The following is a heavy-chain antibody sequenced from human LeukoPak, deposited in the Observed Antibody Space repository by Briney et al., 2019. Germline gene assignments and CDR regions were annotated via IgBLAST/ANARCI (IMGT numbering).Heavy chain of an antibody. CDR2: ISYDGSNK. Sequence: PGRSLRLSCAASGFTFSSYAMHWDRQAPGKGLEWVAVISYDGSNKYYADSVKGRFTISRDNSKNTLYLQMNSLRAEDTAVYYCARAITMIVGGDDAFDIWGQGTMVTVSS. J-gene: IGHJ3*02. CDR3: ARAITMIVGGDDAFDI. CDR1: GFTFSSYA. D-gene: IGHD3-22*01. V-gene: IGHV3-30-3*01.